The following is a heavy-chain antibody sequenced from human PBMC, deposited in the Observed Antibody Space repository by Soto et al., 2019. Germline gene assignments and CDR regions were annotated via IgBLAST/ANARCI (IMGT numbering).Heavy chain of an antibody. CDR3: AHHYDVLAGDPVFDY. V-gene: IGHV2-5*02. J-gene: IGHJ4*02. CDR1: GFSLSTSGVG. CDR2: MYWDDDK. D-gene: IGHD3-9*01. Sequence: QITLKESGPTLVIPTQTLKLTCTFSGFSLSTSGVGVGWIRQPPGKALEWLALMYWDDDKRYSPSLKSRLTIPKETSQNPVALTMTDVDPVDTATYYGAHHYDVLAGDPVFDYWGQGTLVTVSS.